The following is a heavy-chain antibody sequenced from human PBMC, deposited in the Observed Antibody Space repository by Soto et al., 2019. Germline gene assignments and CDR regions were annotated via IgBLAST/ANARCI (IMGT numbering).Heavy chain of an antibody. CDR1: GGSISSGDYY. V-gene: IGHV4-30-4*01. Sequence: QVQLQESGPGLVKPSQTLSLTCTVSGGSISSGDYYWSWIRQPPGKGLEWIGYIYYSGSTYYNPSPKSRFTIPVATSKNRSPRKLSSVTAADTAVYYCASPGRYSYGRNGDAFDIGAKGQWSPSLQ. CDR3: ASPGRYSYGRNGDAFDI. D-gene: IGHD5-18*01. J-gene: IGHJ3*02. CDR2: IYYSGST.